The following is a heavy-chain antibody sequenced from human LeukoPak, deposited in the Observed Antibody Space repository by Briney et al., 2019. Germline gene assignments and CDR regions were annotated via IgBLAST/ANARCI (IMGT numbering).Heavy chain of an antibody. D-gene: IGHD6-13*01. CDR1: GFTFSDYY. Sequence: GGSLRLSCAASGFTFSDYYMSWIRQPPGKGLEWVSYISSSSSYTNYADSVKGRFTISRDSAKSSVYLQMNSLRAEDTAVYYCARDLAAAGTWFDPWGQGTLVTVSS. J-gene: IGHJ5*02. CDR3: ARDLAAAGTWFDP. CDR2: ISSSSSYT. V-gene: IGHV3-11*06.